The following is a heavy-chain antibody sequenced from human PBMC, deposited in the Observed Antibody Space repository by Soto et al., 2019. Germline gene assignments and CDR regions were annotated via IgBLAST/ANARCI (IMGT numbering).Heavy chain of an antibody. V-gene: IGHV6-1*01. J-gene: IGHJ6*02. Sequence: PSQTLSLTCAISVDSVSSNSAAWNWIRQSPSRGLEWLGRTYYRSKWYNDYAVSVKSRITINPDTSKNQFSLQLNSVTPEDTAVYYCARDRGSTVTPRNYYGMDVWGQGTTVTVSS. CDR2: TYYRSKWYN. CDR1: VDSVSSNSAA. D-gene: IGHD4-17*01. CDR3: ARDRGSTVTPRNYYGMDV.